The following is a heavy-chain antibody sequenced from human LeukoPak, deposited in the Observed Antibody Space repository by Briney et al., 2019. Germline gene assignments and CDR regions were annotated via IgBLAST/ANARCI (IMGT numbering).Heavy chain of an antibody. CDR2: ISSGARTI. D-gene: IGHD6-13*01. Sequence: GGSLRLSCSASGFTFSSYEMNWVRQAPGKGLEWVTSISSGARTIYYTDSVKGRFTISRDNAKNSLYLQMNSLRVEDTAVYYCARVGALSSSWLLYWGQGTLVTVSS. V-gene: IGHV3-48*03. CDR3: ARVGALSSSWLLY. J-gene: IGHJ4*02. CDR1: GFTFSSYE.